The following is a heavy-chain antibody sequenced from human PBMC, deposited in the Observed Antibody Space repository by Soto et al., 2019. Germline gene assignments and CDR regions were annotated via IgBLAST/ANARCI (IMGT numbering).Heavy chain of an antibody. CDR3: GREGSWYYYYNGMDV. V-gene: IGHV3-11*05. CDR1: GFTFSDYY. Sequence: PGGSLRLSCAASGFTFSDYYMSWIRQAPGKGLEWVSYISSSSSYTNYADSVKGRFTISRDNAKNSLYLQMNSLRAEDTAVYYCGREGSWYYYYNGMDVWGQGTTLTVSS. CDR2: ISSSSSYT. J-gene: IGHJ6*02. D-gene: IGHD6-13*01.